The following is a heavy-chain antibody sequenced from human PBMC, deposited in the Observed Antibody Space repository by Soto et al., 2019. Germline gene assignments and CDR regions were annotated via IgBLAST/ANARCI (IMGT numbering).Heavy chain of an antibody. CDR2: IYSSGST. CDR1: GGSISSYY. V-gene: IGHV4-59*08. CDR3: ARRYGGGFDY. J-gene: IGHJ4*02. Sequence: QVQLLESGPGLVKPSETLSLTCTVSGGSISSYYWSWIRQPPGKGLEWIGYIYSSGSTNYHPSLKRRVTISVDTSNNQFSLKLSSVTAADTDVYYCARRYGGGFDYWGQGTLVTVSS. D-gene: IGHD3-10*01.